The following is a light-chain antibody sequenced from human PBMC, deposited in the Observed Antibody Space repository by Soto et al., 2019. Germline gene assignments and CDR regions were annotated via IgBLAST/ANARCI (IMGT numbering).Light chain of an antibody. V-gene: IGKV1-39*01. CDR3: QQSYSTVLT. J-gene: IGKJ4*01. CDR2: AAS. Sequence: DIQMTQSPSSLSASVGDRVTITCRASQSISSYLNWYQQKPGKAPKLLIYAASSLQSGVPSRFSGSGSGTDFTLSISSVQPEDFATYYCQQSYSTVLTFGGGTKVEIK. CDR1: QSISSY.